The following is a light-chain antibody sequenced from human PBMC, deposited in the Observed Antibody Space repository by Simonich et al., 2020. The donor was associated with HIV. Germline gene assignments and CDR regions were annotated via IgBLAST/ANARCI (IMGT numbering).Light chain of an antibody. CDR3: QQFNSYPCT. CDR2: EAS. Sequence: AIQLTQSPSSLSASVGDRVTITCRASQGISSALAWYQQKPGKAPKLLIYEASSLESGVPSRFSGSGSGTDFTLTISSLQPEDFATYYCQQFNSYPCTFGQGTKLEIK. J-gene: IGKJ2*02. CDR1: QGISSA. V-gene: IGKV1-13*02.